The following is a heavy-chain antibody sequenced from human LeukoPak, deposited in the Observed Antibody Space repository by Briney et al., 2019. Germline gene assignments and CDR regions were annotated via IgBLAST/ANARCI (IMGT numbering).Heavy chain of an antibody. D-gene: IGHD1-26*01. V-gene: IGHV5-51*01. Sequence: GESLKISCKGSGYSFTSYWIGWVRQMPGKGLEWMGIIYPGDSDTRYSPSFQGQVTISADKSISTAYLQWSSLKASDTAMYYCARPAKVGATRRDAFDIWGQGTMVTVSS. CDR1: GYSFTSYW. CDR2: IYPGDSDT. J-gene: IGHJ3*02. CDR3: ARPAKVGATRRDAFDI.